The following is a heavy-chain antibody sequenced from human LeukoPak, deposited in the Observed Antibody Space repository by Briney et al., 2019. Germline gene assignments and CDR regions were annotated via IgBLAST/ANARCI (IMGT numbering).Heavy chain of an antibody. CDR2: INHSGST. Sequence: TSSETLSLTCAVYGGSFSGYYWSWIRQPPGKGLEWIGEINHSGSTNYNPSLKSRVTISVDTSKNQFSLKLSSVTAADTAVYYCARVSIATDAFDIWGQGTMVTVSS. CDR1: GGSFSGYY. V-gene: IGHV4-34*01. J-gene: IGHJ3*02. D-gene: IGHD6-6*01. CDR3: ARVSIATDAFDI.